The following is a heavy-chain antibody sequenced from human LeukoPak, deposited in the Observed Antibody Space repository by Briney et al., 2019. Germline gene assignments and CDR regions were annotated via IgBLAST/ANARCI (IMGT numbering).Heavy chain of an antibody. J-gene: IGHJ4*02. Sequence: PSETLSLTCTVSGGSISGYYWSWIRQPAGKGLEWIGRIYTSGSTNYNPSLKSRVTMSVDTSKNQFSLKLSSVTAADTAVYYCARSDDYGDYYFDYWGQGTLVTVSS. V-gene: IGHV4-4*07. CDR2: IYTSGST. CDR3: ARSDDYGDYYFDY. D-gene: IGHD4-17*01. CDR1: GGSISGYY.